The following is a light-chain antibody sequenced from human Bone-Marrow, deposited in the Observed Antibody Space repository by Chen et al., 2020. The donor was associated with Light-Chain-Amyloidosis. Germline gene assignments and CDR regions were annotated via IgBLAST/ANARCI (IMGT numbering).Light chain of an antibody. Sequence: SYELTQPPSVSVSPGQTARLTCSGDDLPTKYAYGDEQKPGQAPVLVIHRDTERPSGISERFSGSSSGTTATLTISGVQAEDEADYHCQSADSSGTYEVIFGGGTKLTVL. CDR1: DLPTKY. CDR3: QSADSSGTYEVI. J-gene: IGLJ2*01. CDR2: RDT. V-gene: IGLV3-25*03.